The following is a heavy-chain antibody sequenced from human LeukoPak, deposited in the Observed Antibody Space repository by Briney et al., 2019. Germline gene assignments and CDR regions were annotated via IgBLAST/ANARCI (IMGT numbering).Heavy chain of an antibody. J-gene: IGHJ5*02. CDR1: GYTFTDYY. CDR3: ARDPSGYEDWFDP. CDR2: INPNSGGT. Sequence: GASVKVSCKASGYTFTDYYIHWVRQAPGQGLEWMGWINPNSGGTNYAQKFQGRVTMTRDTSISTAYMELSRLRSDDTAVYYCARDPSGYEDWFDPWGQGTLVTVSS. D-gene: IGHD5-12*01. V-gene: IGHV1-2*02.